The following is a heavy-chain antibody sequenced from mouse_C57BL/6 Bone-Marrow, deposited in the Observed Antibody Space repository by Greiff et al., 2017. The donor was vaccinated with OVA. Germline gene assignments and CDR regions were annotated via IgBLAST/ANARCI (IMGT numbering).Heavy chain of an antibody. CDR2: IYPGDGDT. CDR3: ARPVIQYSPWFYY. V-gene: IGHV1-82*01. Sequence: QVQLQQSGPELVKPGASVKISCKASGYAFSSSWMNWVKQRPGKGLEWIGRIYPGDGDTNYNGKFKGKATLTADKSSSTAYMQLSSLTSEDSAVYLCARPVIQYSPWFYYWGQGNLVTVSA. J-gene: IGHJ3*01. D-gene: IGHD2-12*01. CDR1: GYAFSSSW.